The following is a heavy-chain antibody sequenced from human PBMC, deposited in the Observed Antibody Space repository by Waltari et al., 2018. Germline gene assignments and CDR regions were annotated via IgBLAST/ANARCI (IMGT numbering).Heavy chain of an antibody. D-gene: IGHD3-10*01. CDR3: TRDLYGSGGDWFDP. CDR1: GFTFSSYT. J-gene: IGHJ5*02. Sequence: EVQLVESGGGLVKPGRSLRLSCAASGFTFSSYTMNWVRQSPGKGLEGVLSISSSSTYISYADSVKGRFTISRDDAENSLYLQMDSLRAEDTAVYYCTRDLYGSGGDWFDPWGQGTLVTVSS. V-gene: IGHV3-21*01. CDR2: ISSSSTYI.